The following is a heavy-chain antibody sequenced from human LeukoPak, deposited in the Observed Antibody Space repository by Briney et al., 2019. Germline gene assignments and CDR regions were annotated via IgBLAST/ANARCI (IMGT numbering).Heavy chain of an antibody. V-gene: IGHV3-30*04. CDR1: GFTFSNYA. Sequence: GGSLRLSCAASGFTFSNYAMHWVRQAPGKGLEWVAVISYDGSNKYYADSVKGRFTISRDNSKNTLYLQMNSLRAEDTAVYYCARDSRVAGMSLPDIWGQGTMVTVSS. D-gene: IGHD6-19*01. J-gene: IGHJ3*02. CDR2: ISYDGSNK. CDR3: ARDSRVAGMSLPDI.